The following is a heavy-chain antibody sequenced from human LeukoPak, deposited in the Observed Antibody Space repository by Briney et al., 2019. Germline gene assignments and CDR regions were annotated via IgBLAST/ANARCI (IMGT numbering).Heavy chain of an antibody. CDR3: ARGRRIPPSHSSGWYLVDY. J-gene: IGHJ4*02. V-gene: IGHV4-34*01. CDR1: GGSFSGYY. Sequence: SETLSLTCAVYGGSFSGYYWSWIRQPPGKGLEWIGEINHSGSTNYNPSLKSRVTISVDTSKNQFSLKLSSVTAADTAVYYCARGRRIPPSHSSGWYLVDYWGQGTLVTVSS. D-gene: IGHD6-19*01. CDR2: INHSGST.